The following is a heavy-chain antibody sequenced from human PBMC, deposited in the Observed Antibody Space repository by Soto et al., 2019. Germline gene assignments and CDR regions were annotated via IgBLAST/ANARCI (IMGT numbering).Heavy chain of an antibody. D-gene: IGHD5-12*01. V-gene: IGHV5-51*01. CDR1: GYSFTSYC. CDR2: IYPGDSDT. Sequence: GESLKISWKGSGYSFTSYCIGWVRQMPGKGLEWMGIIYPGDSDTRYSPSFQGQVTISADKSISTAYLQWSSLKASDTAMYYCARPRRDGYNDFDYWGQGTLVTVSS. J-gene: IGHJ4*02. CDR3: ARPRRDGYNDFDY.